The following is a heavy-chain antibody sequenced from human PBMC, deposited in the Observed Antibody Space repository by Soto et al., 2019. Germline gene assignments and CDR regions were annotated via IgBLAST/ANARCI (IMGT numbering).Heavy chain of an antibody. Sequence: SETLFPTCPVSGGSLSSSSFYWGRIRQPPGKGLEWIGSIYYSGSTYYNPSLKSRVTISVDTSKNQFSLKLSSVTAADTAVYYCARDLQADYWGQGTLVTVSS. CDR3: ARDLQADY. CDR1: GGSLSSSSFY. J-gene: IGHJ4*02. V-gene: IGHV4-39*02. CDR2: IYYSGST.